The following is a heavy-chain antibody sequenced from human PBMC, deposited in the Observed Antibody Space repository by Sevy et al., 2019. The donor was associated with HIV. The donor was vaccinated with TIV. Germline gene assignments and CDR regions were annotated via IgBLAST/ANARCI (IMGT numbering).Heavy chain of an antibody. D-gene: IGHD6-13*01. J-gene: IGHJ3*02. CDR1: GFTVSSNY. V-gene: IGHV3-66*02. CDR2: IYSGGST. CDR3: ARDQAAAGTEGAFDI. Sequence: GGSLRLSCAASGFTVSSNYMSWVRQAPGKGLEWVSVIYSGGSTYYADSVKGRFTISRYNSKNTLYLQMNSLRAEDTAVYYCARDQAAAGTEGAFDIWGQGTMVTVSS.